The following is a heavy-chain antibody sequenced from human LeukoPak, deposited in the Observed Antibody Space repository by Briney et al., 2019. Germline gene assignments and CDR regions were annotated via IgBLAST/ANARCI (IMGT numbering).Heavy chain of an antibody. CDR1: GGTFSSYA. J-gene: IGHJ4*02. D-gene: IGHD1-1*01. V-gene: IGHV1-69*04. Sequence: SVKVSCKASGGTFSSYAICWVRQAPGQGLEWMGRIIPILGIANYAQKFQGRVTITADKSTSTAYMELSSVRAEDTAVYYCARDQGNWEVDYWGQGTLVTVSS. CDR3: ARDQGNWEVDY. CDR2: IIPILGIA.